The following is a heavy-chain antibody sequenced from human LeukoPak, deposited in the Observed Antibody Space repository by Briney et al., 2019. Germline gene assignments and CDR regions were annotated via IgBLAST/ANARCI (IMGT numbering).Heavy chain of an antibody. V-gene: IGHV5-51*01. D-gene: IGHD2-15*01. CDR2: IYPGDSDT. Sequence: GESLKIPCKGSGYSFTRYWIGWVRQMPGKDLEGMGIIYPGDSDTRYRPSFQGQVTISADKSISTAYLQWSSLKASDTAMYYCARPPYCSGGTCYGLDYWGQGTLVTVSS. J-gene: IGHJ4*02. CDR1: GYSFTRYW. CDR3: ARPPYCSGGTCYGLDY.